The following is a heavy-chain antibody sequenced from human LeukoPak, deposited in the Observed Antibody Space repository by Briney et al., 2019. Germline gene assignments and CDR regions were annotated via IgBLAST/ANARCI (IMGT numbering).Heavy chain of an antibody. J-gene: IGHJ6*02. CDR1: GFTFSSYS. Sequence: GGSLRLSCAASGFTFSSYSMNWVRQAPGKGLEWVSPISSSSSYIYYADSVKGRFIISRDNAKNSLYLQMNSLRAEDTAVYYCAKKSSLSRDGYNSVEYGMDVWGQGTTVTVSS. V-gene: IGHV3-21*01. CDR3: AKKSSLSRDGYNSVEYGMDV. CDR2: ISSSSSYI. D-gene: IGHD5-24*01.